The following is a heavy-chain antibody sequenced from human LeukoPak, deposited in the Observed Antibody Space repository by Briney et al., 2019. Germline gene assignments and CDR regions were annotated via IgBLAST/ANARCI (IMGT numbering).Heavy chain of an antibody. J-gene: IGHJ4*02. CDR2: NK. D-gene: IGHD2-15*01. Sequence: NKYYADSVKGRFTISRDNSKNTLYLQMNSLRAEDTAVYYCASQECGGSGGSCYPSEYWGQGTLVTVSS. V-gene: IGHV3-30-3*01. CDR3: ASQECGGSGGSCYPSEY.